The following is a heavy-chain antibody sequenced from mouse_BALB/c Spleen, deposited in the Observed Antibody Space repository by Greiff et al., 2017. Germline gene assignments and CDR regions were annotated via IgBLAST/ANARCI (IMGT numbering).Heavy chain of an antibody. CDR2: INPGSGGT. Sequence: VQLKQSGAELVRPGTSVKVSCKASGYAFTNYLIEWVKQRPGQGLEWIGVINPGSGGTNYNEKFKGKATLTADKSSSTAYMQLSSLTSDDSAVYFCASFVTEDAMDYWGQGTSVTVSS. CDR1: GYAFTNYL. D-gene: IGHD2-12*01. CDR3: ASFVTEDAMDY. V-gene: IGHV1-54*03. J-gene: IGHJ4*01.